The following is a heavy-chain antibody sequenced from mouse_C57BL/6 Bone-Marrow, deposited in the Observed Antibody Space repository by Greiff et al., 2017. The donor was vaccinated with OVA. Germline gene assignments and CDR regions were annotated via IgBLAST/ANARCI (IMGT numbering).Heavy chain of an antibody. CDR3: ARPYYSNYDAMDY. D-gene: IGHD2-5*01. CDR1: GYAFSSSW. V-gene: IGHV1-82*01. Sequence: QVQLQQSGPELVKPGASVKISCKASGYAFSSSWMNWVKQRPGKGLEWIGRIYPGDGDTNYNGKFKGKATLTADKSSSTAYMQLSSLTSEDSAVYFCARPYYSNYDAMDYWGQGTSVTVSS. J-gene: IGHJ4*01. CDR2: IYPGDGDT.